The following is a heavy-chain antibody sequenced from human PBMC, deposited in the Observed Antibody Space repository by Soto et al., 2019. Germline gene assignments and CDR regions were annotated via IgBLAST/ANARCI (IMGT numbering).Heavy chain of an antibody. V-gene: IGHV4-39*01. CDR1: GGSISSSSYY. Sequence: QLQLQESGPGLVKPSETLSLTCTVSGGSISSSSYYWGWIRQPPGKGLEWIGSIFYSGSTYYNPSIKSRVIISVDTSKNQFSLKLSSVTAADTAVYYCARHLTYCSAGSCYSDFPYYGMDVWGQGTTVTVSS. J-gene: IGHJ6*02. D-gene: IGHD2-15*01. CDR3: ARHLTYCSAGSCYSDFPYYGMDV. CDR2: IFYSGST.